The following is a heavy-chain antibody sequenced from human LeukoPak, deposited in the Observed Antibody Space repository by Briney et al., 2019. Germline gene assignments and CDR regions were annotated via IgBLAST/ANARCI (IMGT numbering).Heavy chain of an antibody. D-gene: IGHD6-13*01. V-gene: IGHV1-18*04. CDR1: NYTFASYG. CDR3: ARAGRTGTGVFDN. CDR2: ISTYNGDT. J-gene: IGHJ4*02. Sequence: ASVKVSCKTSNYTFASYGISWLRQAPGQGLEWMGWISTYNGDTKFAQNLQGRLTVTTDTSTRTVYMELRSLRSDDTAVYYCARAGRTGTGVFDNWGQGTLVTVSS.